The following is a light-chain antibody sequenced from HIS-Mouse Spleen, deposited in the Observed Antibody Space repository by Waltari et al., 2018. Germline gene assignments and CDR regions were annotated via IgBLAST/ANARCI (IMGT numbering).Light chain of an antibody. CDR3: CSYAGSYTFPYV. Sequence: QSALTQPRSVSGSPGQSVTIPCTGTSSDVGGYHYVSWYQHPPGKAPKLMIYDVSKRPSGVPDRFSGSKSGNTASLTISGLQAEDEADYYCCSYAGSYTFPYVFGTGTKVTVL. CDR1: SSDVGGYHY. CDR2: DVS. V-gene: IGLV2-11*01. J-gene: IGLJ1*01.